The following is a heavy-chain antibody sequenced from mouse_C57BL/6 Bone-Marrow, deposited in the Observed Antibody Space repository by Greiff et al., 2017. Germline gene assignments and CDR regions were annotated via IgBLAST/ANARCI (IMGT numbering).Heavy chain of an antibody. CDR3: ARDYGSSYWYFDV. Sequence: VKVVESGPELVKPGASVKLSCKASGYTFTSYDINWVKQRPGQGLAWIGRIYPRDGSTKYNEKFKGKATLTVDTSSSTAYMERHSLTSEDSAVYFCARDYGSSYWYFDVWGTGTTVTVSS. CDR1: GYTFTSYD. V-gene: IGHV1-85*01. D-gene: IGHD1-1*01. CDR2: IYPRDGST. J-gene: IGHJ1*03.